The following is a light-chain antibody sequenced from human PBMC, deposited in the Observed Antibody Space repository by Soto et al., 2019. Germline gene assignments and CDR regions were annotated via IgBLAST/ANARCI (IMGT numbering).Light chain of an antibody. CDR2: GAS. CDR3: QQYGSSPLT. Sequence: EIVLTQSPGTLSLSPGERATLSCRASQSVSSYLAWYQQKPGQAPRLLIYGASSRATGIPDRSSGSGSGTDFTLTISRLEPEDFAVYYCQQYGSSPLTFGGGTKVDIK. V-gene: IGKV3-20*01. CDR1: QSVSSY. J-gene: IGKJ4*01.